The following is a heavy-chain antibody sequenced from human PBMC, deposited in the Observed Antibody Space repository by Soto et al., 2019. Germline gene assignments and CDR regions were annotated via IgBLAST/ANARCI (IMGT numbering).Heavy chain of an antibody. CDR1: GYTFVDYA. V-gene: IGHV1-3*01. J-gene: IGHJ5*02. CDR3: TREAIVAENWCDP. CDR2: MNPNTGNI. Sequence: QVRLVQSGAEVKRPGASVKVSCRASGYTFVDYALHWVRQAPGQGLEWVGWMNPNTGNIKYSHKLEDRVSITRDTATSTDYMELRGLRSEDTAVYFCTREAIVAENWCDPWGQGTLVTVSS. D-gene: IGHD5-12*01.